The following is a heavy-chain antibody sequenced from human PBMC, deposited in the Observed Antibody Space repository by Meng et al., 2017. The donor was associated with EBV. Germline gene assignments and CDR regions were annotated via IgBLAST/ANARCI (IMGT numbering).Heavy chain of an antibody. Sequence: VAVVQAGAEVKKPGASVKVSCKASGYTFTSYDINWVRQATGQGLEWMGWMNPNSGNTGYAQKFQGRVTMTRNTSISTAYMELSSLRSEDTAVYYCARGRGVYCSGGSCYPGWFDPWGQGTLVTVSS. CDR2: MNPNSGNT. V-gene: IGHV1-8*01. CDR1: GYTFTSYD. J-gene: IGHJ5*02. CDR3: ARGRGVYCSGGSCYPGWFDP. D-gene: IGHD2-15*01.